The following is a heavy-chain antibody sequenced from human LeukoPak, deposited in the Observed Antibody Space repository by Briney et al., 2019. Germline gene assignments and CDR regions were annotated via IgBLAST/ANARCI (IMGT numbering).Heavy chain of an antibody. Sequence: SETLSLTCAVSGYSISSGYYWGWIRQPPGKGLEWIGSIYHSGSTYYNPSLKSRVTISVDTSKNQSSLKLSSVTAADTAVYYCARDRRITMVRGVINWFDPWGQGTLVTVSS. CDR3: ARDRRITMVRGVINWFDP. J-gene: IGHJ5*02. CDR1: GYSISSGYY. CDR2: IYHSGST. D-gene: IGHD3-10*01. V-gene: IGHV4-38-2*02.